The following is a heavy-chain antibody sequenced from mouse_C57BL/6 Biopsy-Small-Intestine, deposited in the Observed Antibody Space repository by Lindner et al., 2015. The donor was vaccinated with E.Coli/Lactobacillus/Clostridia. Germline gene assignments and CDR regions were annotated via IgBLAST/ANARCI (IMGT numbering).Heavy chain of an antibody. Sequence: VQLQESGAELVKPGASVKLSCTASGFNIKDDYILWVKQRPEQGLEWIGWIDPENGDTEYASKFQGKATITADTSSNTAYLHLSSLTSEDTAVYYCTTRDYSAWFAYWGQGTLVTVSA. V-gene: IGHV14-4*01. J-gene: IGHJ3*01. D-gene: IGHD1-1*01. CDR1: GFNIKDDY. CDR2: IDPENGDT. CDR3: TTRDYSAWFAY.